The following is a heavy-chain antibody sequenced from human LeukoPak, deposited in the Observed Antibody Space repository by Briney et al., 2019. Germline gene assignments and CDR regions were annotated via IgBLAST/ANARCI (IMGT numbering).Heavy chain of an antibody. Sequence: GGSLRLSCAASGFTFSSYWMHWVRQAPGKGLVWVSRINSDGSSTSYADSVKGRFTISRDNAKNTLYLQMNSLRAEDTAVYYCARETGKRGMDVWGQGTTVSVSS. V-gene: IGHV3-74*01. D-gene: IGHD1-1*01. CDR2: INSDGSST. J-gene: IGHJ6*02. CDR1: GFTFSSYW. CDR3: ARETGKRGMDV.